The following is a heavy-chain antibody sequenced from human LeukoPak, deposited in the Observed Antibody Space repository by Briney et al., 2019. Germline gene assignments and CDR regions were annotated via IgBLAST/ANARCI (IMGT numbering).Heavy chain of an antibody. J-gene: IGHJ4*02. V-gene: IGHV3-30*02. CDR3: ARGSSISAHPPCDY. CDR2: IRYDGNNQ. D-gene: IGHD6-13*01. Sequence: GGSLRLSCAASGFSFSSYGMHWVRQAPGKGMEWMSFIRYDGNNQYYADSVKGRFTISRDNAKNTLYLQMSSLRSDDTAVYYCARGSSISAHPPCDYWGQGTLVTVSS. CDR1: GFSFSSYG.